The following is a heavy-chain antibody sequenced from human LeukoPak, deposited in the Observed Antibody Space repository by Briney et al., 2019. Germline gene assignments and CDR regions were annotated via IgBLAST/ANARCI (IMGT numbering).Heavy chain of an antibody. CDR1: GGSISSYY. J-gene: IGHJ4*02. Sequence: SETLSLTCTVSGGSISSYYWSWIRQPPGKGLEWIGYIYYSGSTNYNPSLKSRVTISVDTSKNQFSLKLSTVTAADTAVYYCARSGRSWPRVIDYWGQGTLVTVSS. D-gene: IGHD6-13*01. CDR3: ARSGRSWPRVIDY. CDR2: IYYSGST. V-gene: IGHV4-59*08.